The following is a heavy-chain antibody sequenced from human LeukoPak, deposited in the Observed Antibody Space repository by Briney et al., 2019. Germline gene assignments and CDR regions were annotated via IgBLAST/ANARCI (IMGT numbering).Heavy chain of an antibody. D-gene: IGHD3-22*01. CDR1: GYTFTSYY. CDR3: AADGPADLFDGSEDPPRDAFEI. J-gene: IGHJ3*02. V-gene: IGHV1-46*01. Sequence: ASVKVSCKASGYTFTSYYMHWVRQAPGQGLEWMGIINPSGGSTNYAQKFQERVTISRDMSTSTAYMELSSLTSEDTAVFYCAADGPADLFDGSEDPPRDAFEIWGQGTMVTVSS. CDR2: INPSGGST.